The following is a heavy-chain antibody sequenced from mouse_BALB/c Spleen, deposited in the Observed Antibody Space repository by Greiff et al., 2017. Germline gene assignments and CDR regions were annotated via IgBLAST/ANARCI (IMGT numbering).Heavy chain of an antibody. CDR1: GFSLTSYG. D-gene: IGHD2-14*01. CDR3: ARDKVYYRSSENYFDY. J-gene: IGHJ2*01. Sequence: VQVVESGPGLVAPSQSLSITCTVSGFSLTSYGVHWVRQPPGKGLEWLGVIWAGGSTNYNSALMSRLSISQDNSKSQVFLKMNSLQTDDTAMYYCARDKVYYRSSENYFDYWGQGTTLTVSA. CDR2: IWAGGST. V-gene: IGHV2-9*02.